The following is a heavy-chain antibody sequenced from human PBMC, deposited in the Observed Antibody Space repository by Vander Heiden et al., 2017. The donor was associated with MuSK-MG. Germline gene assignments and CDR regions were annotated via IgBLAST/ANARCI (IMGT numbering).Heavy chain of an antibody. V-gene: IGHV2-26*01. CDR1: GFSLRTASMG. D-gene: IGHD6-13*01. J-gene: IGHJ3*02. CDR2: IFSNDEK. CDR3: ARIREQQLVKGDDAFDI. Sequence: QVTLTESGPVLVNPTSALPLTCTVAGFSLRTASMGVSWMRQPPGKDLEWLGQIFSNDEKSYSTYLESRRTISKDNSKSQVVLTMTNMDPVDTATYYWARIREQQLVKGDDAFDIWGQGTMVTVSS.